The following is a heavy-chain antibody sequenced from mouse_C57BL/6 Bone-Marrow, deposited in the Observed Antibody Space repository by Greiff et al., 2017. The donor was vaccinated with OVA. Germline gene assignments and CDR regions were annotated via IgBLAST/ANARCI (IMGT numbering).Heavy chain of an antibody. Sequence: DVQLQESGAELVRPGASVKLSCTASGFNIKDDYMHWVKQRPEQGLEWIGWIDPENGDTEYASKFQGKATITADTSSNTAYLQLSSLTSEDTAVYYCTTRTTVVAYYFDYWGQGTTLTVSS. V-gene: IGHV14-4*01. CDR3: TTRTTVVAYYFDY. CDR2: IDPENGDT. D-gene: IGHD1-1*01. CDR1: GFNIKDDY. J-gene: IGHJ2*01.